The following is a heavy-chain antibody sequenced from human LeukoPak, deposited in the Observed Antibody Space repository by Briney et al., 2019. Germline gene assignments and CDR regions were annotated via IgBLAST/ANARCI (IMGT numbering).Heavy chain of an antibody. Sequence: GGSLRLSCAASGFTFSSYAVNWVRQTPGKGLEWISYIGIDSGNTKYADSVRGRFTISTDKAKNSLYLQMNSLRVEDTAVYYCARDHNYAFDNWGQGTLVSVAS. CDR2: IGIDSGNT. D-gene: IGHD1-1*01. J-gene: IGHJ4*02. CDR3: ARDHNYAFDN. V-gene: IGHV3-48*01. CDR1: GFTFSSYA.